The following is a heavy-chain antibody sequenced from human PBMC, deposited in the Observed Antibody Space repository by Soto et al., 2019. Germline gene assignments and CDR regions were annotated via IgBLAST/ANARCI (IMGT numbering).Heavy chain of an antibody. D-gene: IGHD4-17*01. J-gene: IGHJ4*02. CDR2: INQDGSKP. CDR1: GFTFSSYW. CDR3: VRRLTTTVTAMGY. Sequence: GGSLRLSCAASGFTFSSYWMTWVRQAPGKGLEWVGNINQDGSKPYYGDSVRGRFTISRDNSRNTVYLQVNSLRVEDTAVYYCVRRLTTTVTAMGYWGQGTPVTVSS. V-gene: IGHV3-7*01.